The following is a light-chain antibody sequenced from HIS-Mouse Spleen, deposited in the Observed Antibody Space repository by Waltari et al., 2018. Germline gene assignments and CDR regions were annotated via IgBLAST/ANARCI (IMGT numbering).Light chain of an antibody. CDR1: QSISSW. V-gene: IGKV1-5*03. Sequence: IRMTQSPSSLSASTGDRVTITCRASQSISSWLAWYQQKPGKAPKLLIYKASSLESGVPSRFSGSGSGTEFTLTISSLQPDDFATYYCQQYNSYSRTFGQGTKVEIK. CDR2: KAS. J-gene: IGKJ1*01. CDR3: QQYNSYSRT.